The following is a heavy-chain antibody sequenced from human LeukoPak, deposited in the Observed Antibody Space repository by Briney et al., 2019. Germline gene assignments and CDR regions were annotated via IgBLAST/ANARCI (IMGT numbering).Heavy chain of an antibody. Sequence: QPGGSLRLSCASSGFTFSSYWMSWVRPAPGKGLEWVANIKQDGSEKYYVDSVKGRFTISRDNAKNSLYLQMNSLRAEDTAVYYCARVYYDSSGYPDAFDIWGQGTMVTVSS. V-gene: IGHV3-7*04. J-gene: IGHJ3*02. CDR2: IKQDGSEK. CDR3: ARVYYDSSGYPDAFDI. D-gene: IGHD3-22*01. CDR1: GFTFSSYW.